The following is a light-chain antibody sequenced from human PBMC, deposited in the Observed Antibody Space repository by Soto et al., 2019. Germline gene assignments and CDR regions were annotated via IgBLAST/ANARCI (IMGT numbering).Light chain of an antibody. CDR1: SSDVGSYNL. V-gene: IGLV2-23*03. CDR2: EGS. CDR3: CSYAGSSTFVV. Sequence: QPVLTQPASVSGSPGQSITISCTGTSSDVGSYNLVSWYQHHPGKAPKLMIYEGSKRPSGVSNRFSGSKSGNTASLTISGLQAEDEADYHCCSYAGSSTFVVFGGGTKLTVL. J-gene: IGLJ2*01.